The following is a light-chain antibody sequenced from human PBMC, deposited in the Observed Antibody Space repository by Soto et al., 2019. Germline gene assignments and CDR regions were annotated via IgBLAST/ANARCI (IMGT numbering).Light chain of an antibody. V-gene: IGKV1-33*01. CDR2: DAS. Sequence: DIQMTQSPSSLSASLGDRVTITCRASQRISIYLNWYQQKPGKAPKLLIYDASNLETGVPSRFSGSGSGTDFTFTISSLQPEDIATYYCQQYDNLPLTFGGGTKVDNK. J-gene: IGKJ4*01. CDR3: QQYDNLPLT. CDR1: QRISIY.